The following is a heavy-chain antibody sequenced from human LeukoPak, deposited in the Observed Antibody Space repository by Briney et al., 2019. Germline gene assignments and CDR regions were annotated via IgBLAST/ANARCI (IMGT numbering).Heavy chain of an antibody. J-gene: IGHJ5*02. V-gene: IGHV1-24*01. Sequence: GASVKVSCKVSGYTLTELSMHWVRQAPGKGLEWMGGFDPEDGETIYAQKFQGRVTMTEDTSTDTAYMELSSLRSEDTAVYYCATVSGTTGTKINWFDPWGQGTLVTVSS. CDR2: FDPEDGET. D-gene: IGHD1-1*01. CDR1: GYTLTELS. CDR3: ATVSGTTGTKINWFDP.